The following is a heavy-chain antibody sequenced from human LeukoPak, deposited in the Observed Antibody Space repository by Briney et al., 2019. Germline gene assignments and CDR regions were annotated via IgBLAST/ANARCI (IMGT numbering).Heavy chain of an antibody. CDR2: INHSGST. V-gene: IGHV4-34*01. CDR3: ARESGSRPTGDY. CDR1: GGSFSGYY. D-gene: IGHD1-26*01. J-gene: IGHJ4*02. Sequence: SETLSLTCAVYGGSFSGYYWSWIRQPPGKGLEWIGEINHSGSTNHNPSLKSRVTISVDTSKNQFSLKLSSVTAADTAVYYCARESGSRPTGDYWGQGTLVTVSS.